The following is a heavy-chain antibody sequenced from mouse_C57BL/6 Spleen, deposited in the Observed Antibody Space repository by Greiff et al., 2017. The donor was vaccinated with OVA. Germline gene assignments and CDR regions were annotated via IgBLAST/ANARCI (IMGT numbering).Heavy chain of an antibody. CDR3: ARGIYDGVFAY. Sequence: EVMLVESGGGLVKPGGSLKLSCAASGFTFSDYGMHWVRQAPEKGLEWVAYISSGSSTIYYADTVKGRFTISRDNAKNTLFLQMTSLRSEDTAMYYCARGIYDGVFAYWGQGTLVTVSA. CDR2: ISSGSSTI. CDR1: GFTFSDYG. D-gene: IGHD2-3*01. V-gene: IGHV5-17*01. J-gene: IGHJ3*01.